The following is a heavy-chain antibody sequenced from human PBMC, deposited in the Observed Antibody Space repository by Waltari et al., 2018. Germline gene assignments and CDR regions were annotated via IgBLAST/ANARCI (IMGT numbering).Heavy chain of an antibody. V-gene: IGHV1-69*12. CDR2: IIPIFGTA. CDR1: GGTFSSYA. J-gene: IGHJ4*02. Sequence: QVQLVQSGAEVQKPGSSVKVSCKASGGTFSSYALSWVRQAPGQGLEWMGGIIPIFGTANNAQKFQGRVTITADESTSTAYMELSSLRSEDTAVYYCARGGYYDSSGYPPLLDYWGQGTLVTVSS. D-gene: IGHD3-22*01. CDR3: ARGGYYDSSGYPPLLDY.